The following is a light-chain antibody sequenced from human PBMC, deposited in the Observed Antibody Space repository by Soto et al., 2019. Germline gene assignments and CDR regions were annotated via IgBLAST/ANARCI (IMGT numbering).Light chain of an antibody. CDR3: YSYAGENLYV. V-gene: IGLV2-23*01. CDR1: SSDVGSYNL. CDR2: EGT. J-gene: IGLJ1*01. Sequence: QSALTQPASVTASPGQSITIPCTGTSSDVGSYNLVSWFQQHPGKVPKLLIYEGTKRPSGLSDRFSGSKSGTTASLTISGLQAEDEAHYYCYSYAGENLYVFGTGTKVTVL.